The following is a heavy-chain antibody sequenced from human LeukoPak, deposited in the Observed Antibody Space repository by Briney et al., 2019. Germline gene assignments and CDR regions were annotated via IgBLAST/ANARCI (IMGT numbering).Heavy chain of an antibody. CDR3: ARGTDGDAHYYYYGMDV. V-gene: IGHV1-2*02. CDR1: GYTFTGYY. CDR2: INPNSGGT. Sequence: ASVKVSCKASGYTFTGYYMHWVRQAPGQGLEWMGWINPNSGGTNYAQKFQGRVTMTRDTSISTAYMELSRLRSDDTAVYYCARGTDGDAHYYYYGMDVWGQGTTVTVPS. D-gene: IGHD4-17*01. J-gene: IGHJ6*02.